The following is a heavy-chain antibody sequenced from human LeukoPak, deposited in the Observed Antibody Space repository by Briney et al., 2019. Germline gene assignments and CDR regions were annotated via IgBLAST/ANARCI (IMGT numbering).Heavy chain of an antibody. V-gene: IGHV4-30-4*08. D-gene: IGHD2-2*01. CDR2: IYYSGST. J-gene: IGHJ5*02. CDR3: ARESDIVVVPAAQTP. CDR1: GGSISSSSYY. Sequence: SETLSLTCTVSGGSISSSSYYWSWIRQPPGKGLEWIGYIYYSGSTYYNPSLKSRVTISVDTSKNQFSLKLSSVTAADTAVYYCARESDIVVVPAAQTPWGQGTLVTVSS.